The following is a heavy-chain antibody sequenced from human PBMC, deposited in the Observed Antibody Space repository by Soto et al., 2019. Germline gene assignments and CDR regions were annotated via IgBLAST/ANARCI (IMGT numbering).Heavy chain of an antibody. CDR1: GFTFSSYA. CDR3: AANMVRGVSPFDY. D-gene: IGHD3-10*01. J-gene: IGHJ4*02. V-gene: IGHV3-23*01. CDR2: ISGSGGST. Sequence: EVQLLESGGGLVQPGGSLRLSCAASGFTFSSYAMSWVRQAPGKGLEWVSAISGSGGSTYYADSVKGRFTISRDNSKNTLYLQMNSLRAEDKAVYYCAANMVRGVSPFDYWGQGTLVTVSS.